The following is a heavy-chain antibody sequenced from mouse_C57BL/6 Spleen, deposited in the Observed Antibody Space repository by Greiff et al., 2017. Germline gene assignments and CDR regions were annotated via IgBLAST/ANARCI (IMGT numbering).Heavy chain of an antibody. CDR3: ARSGNYFDY. CDR2: ISSGSSTI. V-gene: IGHV5-17*01. D-gene: IGHD1-3*01. CDR1: GFSFSDYG. Sequence: EVHLVESGRGLVKPGGSLTLSCAASGFSFSDYGMHWVRQAPEKGLEWVAYISSGSSTIYYAGTLKGRYTISRDTAKNTLFLQMTSLRSEDTAIYYLARSGNYFDYWGQGTTLTVSS. J-gene: IGHJ2*01.